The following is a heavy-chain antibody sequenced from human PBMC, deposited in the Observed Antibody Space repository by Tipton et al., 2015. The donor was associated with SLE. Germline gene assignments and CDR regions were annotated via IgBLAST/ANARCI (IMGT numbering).Heavy chain of an antibody. D-gene: IGHD1-14*01. CDR1: GGSISSYY. J-gene: IGHJ2*01. V-gene: IGHV4-59*01. Sequence: TLSPTCTVSGGSISSYYWSWIRQPPGKGLEWIGYIYYSGSTNYNPSLKSRVTISVDTSKNQFSLKLGSVTAADTAVYYCAAQPVAGLWYFDLWGRGTLVTVSS. CDR2: IYYSGST. CDR3: AAQPVAGLWYFDL.